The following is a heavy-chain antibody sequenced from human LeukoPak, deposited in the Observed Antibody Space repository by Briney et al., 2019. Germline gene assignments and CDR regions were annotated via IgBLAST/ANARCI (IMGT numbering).Heavy chain of an antibody. D-gene: IGHD6-19*01. CDR1: GFTVSSNY. CDR3: ARDSMYSSGWYVPYYYGMDV. V-gene: IGHV3-66*01. J-gene: IGHJ6*02. Sequence: PGGSLRLSCAASGFTVSSNYMSWVRQAPGKGLEWVSVIYSGGSTYYADSVKGRFTISRDNSKNTLYLQMNSLRAEDTAVYYCARDSMYSSGWYVPYYYGMDVWGQGTTVTVSS. CDR2: IYSGGST.